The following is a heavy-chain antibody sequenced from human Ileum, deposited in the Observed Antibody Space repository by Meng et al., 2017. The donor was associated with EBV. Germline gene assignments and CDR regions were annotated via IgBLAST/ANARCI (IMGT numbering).Heavy chain of an antibody. Sequence: VQLVQAGANVAKPGSAVKIACTASRGNCKTFGFSWLRLAPGQGLEWMGRVTPVFTSTLYAKHFKDRVTTTAYESTTNAFTERKDFQSDDTAIYYCETDVGTVADHWGQGTLVTVSS. J-gene: IGHJ4*02. CDR3: ETDVGTVADH. CDR2: VTPVFTST. D-gene: IGHD4-23*01. CDR1: RGNCKTFG. V-gene: IGHV1-69*18.